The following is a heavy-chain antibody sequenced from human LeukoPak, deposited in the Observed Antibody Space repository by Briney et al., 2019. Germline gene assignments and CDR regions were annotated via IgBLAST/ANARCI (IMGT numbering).Heavy chain of an antibody. CDR1: GFSVGNNY. CDR2: IYSRGAT. V-gene: IGHV3-53*01. CDR3: AGDTPPGGDYYFDY. Sequence: GGSLRLSCAASGFSVGNNYMSWVRQAPGKGLEWVSVIYSRGATYYADSVKGRFTISRDNSKNTLYLQMNSLRAEDTAVYYCAGDTPPGGDYYFDYWGQGTLVIVSS. D-gene: IGHD3-16*01. J-gene: IGHJ4*02.